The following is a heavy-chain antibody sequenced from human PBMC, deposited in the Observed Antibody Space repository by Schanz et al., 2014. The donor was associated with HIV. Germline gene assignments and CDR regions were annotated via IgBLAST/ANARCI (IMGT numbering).Heavy chain of an antibody. V-gene: IGHV3-23*01. D-gene: IGHD5-18*01. J-gene: IGHJ6*02. CDR3: ARDAASHSYGSTMDV. CDR2: TSGSGGHT. CDR1: RFTFSSYA. Sequence: EVQLLESGGGLVQPGGSLRLSCAASRFTFSSYAMSWVRQAPGKGLEWVSLTSGSGGHTYYADSVKGRFTISRDNSKNTLYLQMNSLRAEDTAVYYCARDAASHSYGSTMDVWGQGTTVTVSS.